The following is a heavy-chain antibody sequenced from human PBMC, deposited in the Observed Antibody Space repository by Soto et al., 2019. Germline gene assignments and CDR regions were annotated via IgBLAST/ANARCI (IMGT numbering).Heavy chain of an antibody. CDR1: GYTFTNYG. J-gene: IGHJ5*02. CDR2: ISSYNGNT. Sequence: QVQLVQSGGEVRKPGASVKVSCKTSGYTFTNYGINWVRQAPGRGLEWMGWISSYNGNTNYAQNFQGRLTMTTDTSTSTAYMDLRSLTSDDTAVYYCARDRPPYLGWMSQRGWFDPWGQGRLVPVSA. V-gene: IGHV1-18*04. D-gene: IGHD3-3*01. CDR3: ARDRPPYLGWMSQRGWFDP.